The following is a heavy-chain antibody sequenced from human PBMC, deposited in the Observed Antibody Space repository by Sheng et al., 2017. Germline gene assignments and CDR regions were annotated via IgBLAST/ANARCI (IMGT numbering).Heavy chain of an antibody. CDR1: GGTFSSYT. D-gene: IGHD2-2*01. CDR3: ARCSSTSCPAAFDI. V-gene: IGHV1-69*02. Sequence: QVQLVQSGAEVKKPGSSVKVSCKASGGTFSSYTISWVRQAPGQGLEWMGRIIPILGIANYAQKFQGRVTITADKSTSTAYMELSSLRSEDTAVYYCARCSSTSCPAAFDIWGQGTMVTVSS. CDR2: IIPILGIA. J-gene: IGHJ3*02.